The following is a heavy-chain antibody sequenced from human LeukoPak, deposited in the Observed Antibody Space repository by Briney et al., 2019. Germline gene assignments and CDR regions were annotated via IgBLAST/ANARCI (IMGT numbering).Heavy chain of an antibody. J-gene: IGHJ3*02. D-gene: IGHD2-21*02. Sequence: PSQTLSLTCTVSGGSISSGDYYWSWIRQPPGKGLEWIGYIYYSGSTYYNPSLKSRVTISVDMSKNQFSLKLSSVTAADTAVYYCARDLRVVTGRAFDIWGQGTMVTVSS. CDR2: IYYSGST. CDR3: ARDLRVVTGRAFDI. V-gene: IGHV4-30-4*01. CDR1: GGSISSGDYY.